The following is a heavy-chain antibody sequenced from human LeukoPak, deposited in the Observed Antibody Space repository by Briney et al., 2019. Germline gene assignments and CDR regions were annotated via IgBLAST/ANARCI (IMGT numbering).Heavy chain of an antibody. V-gene: IGHV3-7*01. D-gene: IGHD3-22*01. CDR3: ARGSSGYYCDHFQT. Sequence: PGGSLRLSCAASGFTFRNFWMTWIRQAPGKGREWVANIKQDGIEKYYVDSVEGRFTVPRDNTKNTLFLQMDSLRAEDTAVYYCARGSSGYYCDHFQTWGQGSLVTVSS. J-gene: IGHJ1*01. CDR2: IKQDGIEK. CDR1: GFTFRNFW.